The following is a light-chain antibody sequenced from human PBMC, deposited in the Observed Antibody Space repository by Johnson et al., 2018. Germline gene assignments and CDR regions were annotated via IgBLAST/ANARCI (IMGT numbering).Light chain of an antibody. CDR2: ENN. Sequence: QSVLTQPPSVSAAPGQKVTISCSGSSSNIGNNYVSWYQQLPGTAPKLLIYENNKRPSGLPDRFSGSKYGTSATLGITGLQTGDEADYYCGTWDSSLRAGNVFGTGTKVTVL. CDR1: SSNIGNNY. CDR3: GTWDSSLRAGNV. J-gene: IGLJ1*01. V-gene: IGLV1-51*02.